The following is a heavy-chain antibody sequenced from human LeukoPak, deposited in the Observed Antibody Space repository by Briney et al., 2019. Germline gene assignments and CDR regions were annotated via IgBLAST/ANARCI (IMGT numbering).Heavy chain of an antibody. CDR1: GFTFNNYA. J-gene: IGHJ3*01. CDR2: IRGGGSNT. Sequence: QPGGSLRLSCAASGFTFNNYAMNWVRQAPGKGLEWVSYIRGGGSNTRYSDSVKGRFIISRDNSKNILYLQMNSLRAEDTAICYCAKCSASYSNDAFDVWGRGTMVTVSS. D-gene: IGHD3-10*02. V-gene: IGHV3-23*01. CDR3: AKCSASYSNDAFDV.